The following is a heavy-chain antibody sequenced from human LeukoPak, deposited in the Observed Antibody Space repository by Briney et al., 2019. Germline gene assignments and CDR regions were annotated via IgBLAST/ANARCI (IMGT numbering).Heavy chain of an antibody. Sequence: GGSLRLSCAASGFTFSSYSMNWVRQAPGKGLDWVSGISGTSSFMYYGDSVKGRFTVSRDNAKNSLYLQMESLRVEDTAVYYCARDLHYYGSGPWGQGTLVTVSS. CDR1: GFTFSSYS. D-gene: IGHD3-10*01. V-gene: IGHV3-21*01. CDR3: ARDLHYYGSGP. CDR2: ISGTSSFM. J-gene: IGHJ5*02.